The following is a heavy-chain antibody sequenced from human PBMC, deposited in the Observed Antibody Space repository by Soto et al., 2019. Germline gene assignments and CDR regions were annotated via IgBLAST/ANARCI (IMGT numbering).Heavy chain of an antibody. V-gene: IGHV1-18*01. CDR2: ISDYNGNT. D-gene: IGHD3-10*01. CDR3: ARDQPWFGELSHFDY. Sequence: QVQLVQSGAEVKKPGASVKVSCKASGYTFTSYGISWVRRAPGQGLEWMGWISDYNGNTNYAQKLQGRVTMTTDTSTSTAYMELRRLRSDDTAVYYCARDQPWFGELSHFDYWGQGTLVTVSS. CDR1: GYTFTSYG. J-gene: IGHJ4*02.